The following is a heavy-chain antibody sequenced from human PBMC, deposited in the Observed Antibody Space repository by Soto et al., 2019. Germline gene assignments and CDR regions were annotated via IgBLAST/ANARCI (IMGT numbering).Heavy chain of an antibody. V-gene: IGHV1-46*03. Sequence: QVQLVQSGAEVKKPGASVKVSCKASGYTFTSYYMHWVQQAPGQGLEWMGIINPSGGSTSYAQKCQGRVTMTRDTSTSTVYMELSSLRSEDTAVYYCARDFGATATIDPWGQGTLVTVSS. CDR3: ARDFGATATIDP. CDR1: GYTFTSYY. CDR2: INPSGGST. D-gene: IGHD3-10*01. J-gene: IGHJ5*02.